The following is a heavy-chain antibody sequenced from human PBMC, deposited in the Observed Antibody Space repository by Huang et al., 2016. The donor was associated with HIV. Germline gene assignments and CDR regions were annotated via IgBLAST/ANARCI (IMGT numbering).Heavy chain of an antibody. CDR3: ARAPATHSVFFY. D-gene: IGHD3-3*01. Sequence: QVQLQESGPGLVKPSQTLSLTCTVSGDSIRSGGYYWTWIRQSPAKGLEWIGYIYYSGSSDSNPSLKSRVSISIDAFKNRVSLKLKSVTVADTAVYYCARAPATHSVFFYWGQGTLVTVSA. CDR2: IYYSGSS. V-gene: IGHV4-30-4*08. CDR1: GDSIRSGGYY. J-gene: IGHJ4*02.